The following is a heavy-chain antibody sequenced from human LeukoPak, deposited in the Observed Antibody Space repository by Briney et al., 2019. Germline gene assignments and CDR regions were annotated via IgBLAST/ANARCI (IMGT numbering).Heavy chain of an antibody. CDR2: IYYSGST. V-gene: IGHV4-59*01. Sequence: SETLSLTCTVSGGSISSYYWSWIRQPPGKGLEWIGYIYYSGSTNYNPSLKSRVTISVATSKNQFSLKLSSVTAADTAVYYCARVEGIAAAGTGGDYFDYWGQGTLVTVSS. J-gene: IGHJ4*02. CDR1: GGSISSYY. D-gene: IGHD6-13*01. CDR3: ARVEGIAAAGTGGDYFDY.